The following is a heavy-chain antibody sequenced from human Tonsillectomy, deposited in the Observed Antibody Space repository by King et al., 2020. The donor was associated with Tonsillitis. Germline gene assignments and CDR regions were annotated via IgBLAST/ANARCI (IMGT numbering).Heavy chain of an antibody. Sequence: VQLQQWGAGLLKPSETLSLTCAVYGGSFSGYYWSWIRQPPGKGLEWIGEINHSGSTHYNPSLKSRVTISVDTSKNQFSLKLSSVTAADTAVYYCARGRKKILDYWGQGTLVTVSS. CDR1: GGSFSGYY. J-gene: IGHJ4*02. V-gene: IGHV4-34*01. CDR3: ARGRKKILDY. CDR2: INHSGST.